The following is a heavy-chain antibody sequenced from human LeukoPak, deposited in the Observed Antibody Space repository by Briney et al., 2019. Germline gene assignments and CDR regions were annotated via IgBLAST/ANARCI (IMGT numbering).Heavy chain of an antibody. CDR1: GFTLRRYA. V-gene: IGHV3-23*01. J-gene: IGHJ4*02. D-gene: IGHD5-12*01. Sequence: PGESLRLSCAASGFTLRRYAMSWVRQAPGKGLEWVSAISGSGGSIYYADSVKGRFTISRDNSKNTLYLQMNSLRAEDTAVYYCAKTRGYSGYDCSDYWGQGTLVTVSS. CDR3: AKTRGYSGYDCSDY. CDR2: ISGSGGSI.